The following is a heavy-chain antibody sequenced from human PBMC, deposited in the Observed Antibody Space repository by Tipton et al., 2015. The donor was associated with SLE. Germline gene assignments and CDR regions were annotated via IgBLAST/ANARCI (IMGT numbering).Heavy chain of an antibody. V-gene: IGHV4-59*02. CDR3: AREPDP. CDR2: IQGRENT. Sequence: LRLSCTVSGVSVTNYYWSWIRQPPGKRLEWIGFIQGRENTNYNPSLESRVTISVDTSKNQFSLQLTSVTAADTAFYYCAREPDPWGQGALVTVSS. J-gene: IGHJ5*02. CDR1: GVSVTNYY.